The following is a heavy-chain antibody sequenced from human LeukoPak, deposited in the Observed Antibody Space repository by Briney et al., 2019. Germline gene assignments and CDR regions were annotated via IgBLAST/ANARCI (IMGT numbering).Heavy chain of an antibody. D-gene: IGHD2-2*01. V-gene: IGHV1-69*13. Sequence: SVKVSCKASGGTFRNYIFSWVRQAPGQGLEWMGGVMPMFNTSNYAQKFQGRVTIIADENTSTVYMELSSLRSEDTAVYYCAKVQNEVVPIAMRGWFDPWGQGTLVTVSS. J-gene: IGHJ5*02. CDR3: AKVQNEVVPIAMRGWFDP. CDR1: GGTFRNYI. CDR2: VMPMFNTS.